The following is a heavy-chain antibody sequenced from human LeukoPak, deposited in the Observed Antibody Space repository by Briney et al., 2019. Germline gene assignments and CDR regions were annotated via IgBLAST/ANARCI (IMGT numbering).Heavy chain of an antibody. Sequence: SETLSLTCTVSGYSISSGYYWGWIRQPPGKGLEWIGSIYHSGSTYYNPSLESRVTISVDTSKNQFSLKLSSVTAAGTAVYYCASTRATTRLYYMDVWGKGTTVTVSS. V-gene: IGHV4-38-2*02. CDR3: ASTRATTRLYYMDV. J-gene: IGHJ6*03. D-gene: IGHD4-17*01. CDR2: IYHSGST. CDR1: GYSISSGYY.